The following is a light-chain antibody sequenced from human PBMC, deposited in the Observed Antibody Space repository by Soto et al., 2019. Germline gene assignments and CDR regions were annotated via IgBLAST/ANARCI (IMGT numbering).Light chain of an antibody. J-gene: IGKJ1*01. CDR2: GAS. V-gene: IGKV3-20*01. CDR3: QLYGSSPTWA. CDR1: QSVNSAY. Sequence: EIVLTQSPGPLSLSPGERATLSCRASQSVNSAYVAWYQQNPGHAPRVLIYGASTRATGIPHRFSGSGSGTDFSLTISRLEPEDSAMYYCQLYGSSPTWAFGQGTKVEIK.